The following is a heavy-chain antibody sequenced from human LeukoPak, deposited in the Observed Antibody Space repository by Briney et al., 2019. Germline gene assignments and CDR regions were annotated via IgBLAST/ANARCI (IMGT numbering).Heavy chain of an antibody. D-gene: IGHD6-19*01. CDR1: GYTFTNYG. Sequence: ASVKVSCKASGYTFTNYGISWVRQAPGQGLEWMGWISPYNGNTIYAQNLQGKVTMTTDTSTSTAYMELRSLRSDDTAVYYCARDPGSSTWYDHWGQGTLVTVSS. J-gene: IGHJ5*02. V-gene: IGHV1-18*01. CDR3: ARDPGSSTWYDH. CDR2: ISPYNGNT.